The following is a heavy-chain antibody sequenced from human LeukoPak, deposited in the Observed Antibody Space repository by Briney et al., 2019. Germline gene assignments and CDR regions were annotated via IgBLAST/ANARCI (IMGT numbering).Heavy chain of an antibody. V-gene: IGHV4-38-2*02. J-gene: IGHJ5*02. CDR2: IYHSGIT. CDR1: GYSISSGYY. D-gene: IGHD4-17*01. CDR3: ARDDYGDGWDWFDP. Sequence: SETLSLTCTVSGYSISSGYYWGWIRQPPGKGLEWIGSIYHSGITYYNPSLKSRVTISVDTSKNQFSLKLSSVTAADTAVYYCARDDYGDGWDWFDPWGQGTLVTVSS.